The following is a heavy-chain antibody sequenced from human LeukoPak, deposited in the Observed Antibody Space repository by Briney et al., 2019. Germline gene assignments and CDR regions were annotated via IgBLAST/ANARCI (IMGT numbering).Heavy chain of an antibody. V-gene: IGHV4-39*01. CDR3: ARFLRSGWYVIDY. J-gene: IGHJ4*02. CDR2: IYYSGST. D-gene: IGHD6-19*01. Sequence: SETLSLTCTVSGGSISGSSYYWGWIRQPPGKGLERIGSIYYSGSTYYNPSLKSRVTISVDTSKNQFSLKLSSVTAADTAVYYCARFLRSGWYVIDYWGQGTLVTVSS. CDR1: GGSISGSSYY.